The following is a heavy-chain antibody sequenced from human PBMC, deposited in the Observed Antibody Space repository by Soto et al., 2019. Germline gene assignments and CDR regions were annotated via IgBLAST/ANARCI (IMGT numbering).Heavy chain of an antibody. Sequence: QVQLQESGPGLVKPSQTLSLTCTVSGGSISSGGYYWSWIRQHPGKGLEWIGYIYYSGSTYYNPSPKRLGTISVDTPKNQFALTLSSVTAADPAVYYCARSVFPWGQGTLVTVSS. CDR2: IYYSGST. V-gene: IGHV4-31*01. J-gene: IGHJ5*02. CDR1: GGSISSGGYY. CDR3: ARSVFP.